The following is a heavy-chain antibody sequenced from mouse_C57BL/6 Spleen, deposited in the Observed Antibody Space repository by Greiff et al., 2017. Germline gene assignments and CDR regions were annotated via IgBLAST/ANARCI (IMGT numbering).Heavy chain of an antibody. CDR2: ISSGGSYT. D-gene: IGHD1-2*01. CDR1: GFTFSSYG. CDR3: ARRDGGAWFAY. V-gene: IGHV5-6*02. J-gene: IGHJ3*01. Sequence: EVKLVESGGDLVKPGGSLKLSCAASGFTFSSYGMSWVRQTPDQRLEWVATISSGGSYTYYPDSVKGRFTISRDNAKNTLYLQMSRLKSEDTAMYYCARRDGGAWFAYWGQGTLVTVSA.